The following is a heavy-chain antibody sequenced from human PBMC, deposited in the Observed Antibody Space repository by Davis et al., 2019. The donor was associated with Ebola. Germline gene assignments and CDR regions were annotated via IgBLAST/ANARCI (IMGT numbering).Heavy chain of an antibody. Sequence: ASVKVSCKASGYSFTDYYMNWVRQAPGQGLEWMGWISAHVGNTHFAQKFQGRVTMTTDTSTYTAYMDLRSLRSDDTAVYYCARDSSGLGSGQDYWGQGTLVTVSS. V-gene: IGHV1-18*04. CDR2: ISAHVGNT. J-gene: IGHJ4*02. CDR1: GYSFTDYY. D-gene: IGHD3-10*01. CDR3: ARDSSGLGSGQDY.